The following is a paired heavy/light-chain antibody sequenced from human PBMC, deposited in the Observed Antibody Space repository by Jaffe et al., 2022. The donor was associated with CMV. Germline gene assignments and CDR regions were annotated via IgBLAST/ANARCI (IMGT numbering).Light chain of an antibody. CDR1: SSDVGGYIY. Sequence: QSALTQPASVSGSPGQSITISCTETSSDVGGYIYVSWYQQHPGKAPKLMIYDASNRPSGVSSRFSGSKSGNTASLTISGLQAEDEADYYCSSYTSSNTWVFGGGTKLTVL. CDR3: SSYTSSNTWV. V-gene: IGLV2-14*03. CDR2: DAS. J-gene: IGLJ3*02.
Heavy chain of an antibody. J-gene: IGHJ6*02. Sequence: EVQLLESGGDLVQPGGSLRLSCAASGFTFSSYAMSWVRQVPGKGLEWVSGISGSGDSTYYADSVKGRFTISRNNSKSALYLQMNSLTAKDTAVYYCAKDPSFLESYRDGGVDVWGQGTTVTVSS. D-gene: IGHD3-3*01. V-gene: IGHV3-23*01. CDR2: ISGSGDST. CDR1: GFTFSSYA. CDR3: AKDPSFLESYRDGGVDV.